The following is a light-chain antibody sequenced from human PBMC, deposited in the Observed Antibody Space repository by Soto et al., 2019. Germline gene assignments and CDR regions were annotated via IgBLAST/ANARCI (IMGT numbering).Light chain of an antibody. V-gene: IGKV3-20*01. Sequence: EIVLTQSPGTLSLSPGERATLSYRASQSVPSNFLAWYQQKPGQAPILVIYGVYRRATGIPDRFSGSGSVTDFTLTISRLEPEDFAVYYCQQYDSSWTFGQGTKVEIK. CDR1: QSVPSNF. CDR2: GVY. J-gene: IGKJ1*01. CDR3: QQYDSSWT.